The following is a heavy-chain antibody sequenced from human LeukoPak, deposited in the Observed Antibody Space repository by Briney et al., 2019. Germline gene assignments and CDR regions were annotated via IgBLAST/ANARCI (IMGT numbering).Heavy chain of an antibody. CDR2: ISGSGGST. CDR3: AGYASSGRRDALDI. D-gene: IGHD3-22*01. Sequence: PGGSLRLSCAASGFTFSSYGMSWVRQAPGKGLEWVSAISGSGGSTYYADSVKGRFTISRDNAKNSLYLQMNSLRAEDTAVYYCAGYASSGRRDALDIWGQGTMVTVSS. V-gene: IGHV3-23*01. CDR1: GFTFSSYG. J-gene: IGHJ3*02.